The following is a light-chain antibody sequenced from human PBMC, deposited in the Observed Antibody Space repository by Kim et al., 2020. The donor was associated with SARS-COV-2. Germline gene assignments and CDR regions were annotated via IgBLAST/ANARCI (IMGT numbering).Light chain of an antibody. Sequence: EIVMTQSPATLSVSPGERATLSCRASQSVRTNLAWYQQKPGQSPRLLIYGASTKAIGIPARFSGSGSGTEFTLTISSLQSEDFAVYYCQQYDNWWTFGQGTKVDIK. CDR1: QSVRTN. CDR3: QQYDNWWT. J-gene: IGKJ1*01. CDR2: GAS. V-gene: IGKV3-15*01.